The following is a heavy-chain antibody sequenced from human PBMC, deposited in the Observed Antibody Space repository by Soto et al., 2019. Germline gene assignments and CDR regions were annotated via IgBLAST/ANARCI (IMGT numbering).Heavy chain of an antibody. CDR2: ISSSGSTI. D-gene: IGHD4-17*01. V-gene: IGHV3-11*01. Sequence: PGGSLRLSCAASGFTFSDYYMSWIRQAPGKGLEWVSYISSSGSTIYYADSVKGRFTISRDNAKNSLYLQMNSLRAEDTAVYYCARESTVTQSGAFDIWGQGTMVTVSS. CDR3: ARESTVTQSGAFDI. CDR1: GFTFSDYY. J-gene: IGHJ3*02.